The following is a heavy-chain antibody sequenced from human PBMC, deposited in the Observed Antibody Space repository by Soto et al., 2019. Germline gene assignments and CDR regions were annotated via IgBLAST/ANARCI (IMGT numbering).Heavy chain of an antibody. CDR3: AKGGRQWMVTSDFKY. V-gene: IGHV3-30*18. D-gene: IGHD6-19*01. CDR1: GFTFSDYA. CDR2: VSHDGRNT. Sequence: VQLVESGGGVVQPGRSLRLSCAASGFTFSDYAMHWVRQAPGKGLEWVAVVSHDGRNTHYADSVKGRFNISRDSAKNTVALEMTSVRAEDTGVYHFAKGGRQWMVTSDFKYWGPGALVTVSS. J-gene: IGHJ4*02.